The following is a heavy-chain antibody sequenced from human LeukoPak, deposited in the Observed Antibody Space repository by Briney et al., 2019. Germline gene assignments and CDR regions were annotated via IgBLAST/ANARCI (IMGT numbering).Heavy chain of an antibody. CDR2: IYHSGDS. V-gene: IGHV4-38-2*01. J-gene: IGHJ4*02. CDR1: GDSISGGYY. CDR3: AKFDRHDYNYEY. Sequence: PSDPLCLTCSVFGDSISGGYYCGLFRQPPGKGLEWIGTIYHSGDSYYNQFLKSRVTISVDTSKNQFSLRLRSVAAADTAIYYCAKFDRHDYNYEYWGQGTLVTVSS. D-gene: IGHD5-24*01.